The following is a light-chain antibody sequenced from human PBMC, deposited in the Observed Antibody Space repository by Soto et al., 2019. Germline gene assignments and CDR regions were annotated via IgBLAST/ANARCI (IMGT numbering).Light chain of an antibody. CDR1: SSDVGAYKY. CDR3: TSYVGSNIWV. J-gene: IGLJ3*02. V-gene: IGLV2-8*01. Sequence: QSALTQPPSASGSPGQSVTISSTGTSSDVGAYKYVSWYQQYPGKAPKLMIYEVSKRPSGVPDRFSGSKSGNTASLTVSGLQAEDEADYYSTSYVGSNIWVFGGGTQLTVL. CDR2: EVS.